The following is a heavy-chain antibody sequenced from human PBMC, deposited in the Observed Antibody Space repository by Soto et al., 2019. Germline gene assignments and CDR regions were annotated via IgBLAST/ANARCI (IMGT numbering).Heavy chain of an antibody. Sequence: SETLSLTCNMSGDSYSISTYSWSWIRQSDGKGLEWIGRIYTSGSTNYNPSLKSRVTMSIDTSNKHFSLSLTSVTAADTAVYYCARTVGAAYYFDFWGQGALVTVSS. CDR1: GDSYSISTYS. D-gene: IGHD1-26*01. V-gene: IGHV4-4*07. CDR3: ARTVGAAYYFDF. CDR2: IYTSGST. J-gene: IGHJ4*02.